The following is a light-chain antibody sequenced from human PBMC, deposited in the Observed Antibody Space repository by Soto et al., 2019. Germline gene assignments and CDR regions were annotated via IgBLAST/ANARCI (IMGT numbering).Light chain of an antibody. CDR2: GAS. CDR1: RSVGSN. Sequence: ETVMTQSPATLSVSPGERVTLSCWAGRSVGSNLAWYQQRPGQPPRLLIYGASTRATGIPARFSGSGSGAQSTLTISSLQSEDFAVYYCQQYSNWPPFTFGPGTKLDIK. CDR3: QQYSNWPPFT. V-gene: IGKV3-15*01. J-gene: IGKJ3*01.